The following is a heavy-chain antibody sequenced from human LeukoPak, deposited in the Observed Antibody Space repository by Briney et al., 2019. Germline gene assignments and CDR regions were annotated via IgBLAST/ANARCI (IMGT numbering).Heavy chain of an antibody. CDR3: ARQDCSSTSCQYYFDY. D-gene: IGHD2-2*01. CDR1: GYSFTSYW. CDR2: IYPGDSDT. J-gene: IGHJ4*02. V-gene: IGHV5-51*01. Sequence: AGESLKISCKGSGYSFTSYWISWVRQMPGKGLEWMGIIYPGDSDTRYSPSFQGQVTISADKSISTAYLQWSSLKASDTAMYYCARQDCSSTSCQYYFDYWGQGTLVTVSS.